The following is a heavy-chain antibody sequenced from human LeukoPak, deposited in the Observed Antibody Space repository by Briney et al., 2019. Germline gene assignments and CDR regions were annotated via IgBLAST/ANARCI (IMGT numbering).Heavy chain of an antibody. D-gene: IGHD3-16*01. Sequence: TGGSLRLSCAASGFTFSSLGMHWVRQAPGKGLEWVAFIRYDGSYKYYADSVKGRFTISRDNSKNTLDLQMNSLRPEDTAVYSCVKGLYYYTDVWGKGTTVTISS. V-gene: IGHV3-30*02. CDR3: VKGLYYYTDV. J-gene: IGHJ6*03. CDR1: GFTFSSLG. CDR2: IRYDGSYK.